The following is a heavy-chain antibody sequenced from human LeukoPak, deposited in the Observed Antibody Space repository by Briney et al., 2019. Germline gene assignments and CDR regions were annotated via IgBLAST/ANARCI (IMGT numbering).Heavy chain of an antibody. CDR2: IKSKTDGGTT. D-gene: IGHD2-21*01. V-gene: IGHV3-15*01. Sequence: PGGSLRLSCAASGLTLSNAWMSWVRQAPGKGLEWVGRIKSKTDGGTTDYAAPVKGRFTISRDHSKNTLYLQMNSLRAEDTAVYYCARVSNIYSPLESWGQGTLVTVSS. J-gene: IGHJ4*02. CDR1: GLTLSNAW. CDR3: ARVSNIYSPLES.